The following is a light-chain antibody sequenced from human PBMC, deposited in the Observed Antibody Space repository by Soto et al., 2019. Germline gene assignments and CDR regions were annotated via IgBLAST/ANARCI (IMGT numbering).Light chain of an antibody. CDR2: DVS. J-gene: IGLJ3*02. CDR3: CSYAGSSLWV. V-gene: IGLV2-11*01. CDR1: SSDVGGYNL. Sequence: QSALTQPRSVSESPGQSVTISCTGTSSDVGGYNLVSWYQQHPGKAPKLVIYDVSKWPSGVPGRFFGSKSGNTASLTISGLQAEDEADYYCCSYAGSSLWVFGVGTKFTVL.